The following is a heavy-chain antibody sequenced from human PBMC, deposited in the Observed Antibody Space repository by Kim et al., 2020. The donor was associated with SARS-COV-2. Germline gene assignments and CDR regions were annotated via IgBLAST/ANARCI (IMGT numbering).Heavy chain of an antibody. CDR2: ISWNSGSI. CDR1: GFTFGDYA. V-gene: IGHV3-9*01. Sequence: SLRLSCAASGFTFGDYAMHWVRQAPGKGLEWVSGISWNSGSIGYADSVKGRFTISRDNAKNSLYLQMNSLRAEDTALYYCAKDISRAEGIAADYWGQGTLVTVSS. D-gene: IGHD6-13*01. CDR3: AKDISRAEGIAADY. J-gene: IGHJ4*02.